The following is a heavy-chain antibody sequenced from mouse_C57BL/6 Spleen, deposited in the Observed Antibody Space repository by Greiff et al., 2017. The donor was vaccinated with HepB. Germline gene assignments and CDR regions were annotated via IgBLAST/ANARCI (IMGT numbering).Heavy chain of an antibody. V-gene: IGHV1-4*01. CDR1: GYTFTSYT. J-gene: IGHJ2*01. CDR2: INPSSGYT. Sequence: QVQLKESGAELARPGASVKMSCKASGYTFTSYTMHWVKQRPGQGLEWIGYINPSSGYTKYNQKFKDKATLTADKSSSTAYMQLSSLTSEDSAVYYCARKGREYYFDYWGQGTTLTVSS. CDR3: ARKGREYYFDY.